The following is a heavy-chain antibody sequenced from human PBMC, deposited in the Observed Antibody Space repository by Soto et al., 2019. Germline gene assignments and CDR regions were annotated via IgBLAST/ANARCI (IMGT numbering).Heavy chain of an antibody. CDR1: GGTFSSYA. CDR2: IIPIFGTA. V-gene: IGHV1-69*13. CDR3: AREVRLGVAARRYWFDP. J-gene: IGHJ5*02. Sequence: SVKVSCKASGGTFSSYAISWVRQAPGQGLEWMGGIIPIFGTANYAQKFQGRVTITADESTSTAYMELSRLRSDDTAVYYCAREVRLGVAARRYWFDPWGQGTLVTVSS. D-gene: IGHD6-6*01.